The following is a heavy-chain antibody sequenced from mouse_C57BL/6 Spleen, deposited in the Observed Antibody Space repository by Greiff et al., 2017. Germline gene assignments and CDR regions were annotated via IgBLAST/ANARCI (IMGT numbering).Heavy chain of an antibody. Sequence: VQLKESGPELVKPGASVKIPCTASGYTFTDYNMDWVKQSHGKSLEWIGDINPNNGGTIYNQKFKGKATLTVDKSSSTAYMELRSLTSEDTAVYYCARGNYGSSYDWFAYWGQGTLVTVSA. V-gene: IGHV1-18*01. CDR2: INPNNGGT. J-gene: IGHJ3*01. CDR3: ARGNYGSSYDWFAY. CDR1: GYTFTDYN. D-gene: IGHD1-1*01.